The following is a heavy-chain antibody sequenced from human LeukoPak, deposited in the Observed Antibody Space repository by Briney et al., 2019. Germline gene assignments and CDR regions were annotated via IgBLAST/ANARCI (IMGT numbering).Heavy chain of an antibody. J-gene: IGHJ3*02. CDR3: AKDGLRYFDWLLLGNAFDI. V-gene: IGHV3-30*02. Sequence: GGSLRLSCAASGFTFSNYGMHWVRQAPGKGLEWVAFIRSDGDIKYYAASVKGRFTISRDNSKNTLYLQMNSLRAEDTAVYYCAKDGLRYFDWLLLGNAFDIWGQGTMVTVSS. D-gene: IGHD3-9*01. CDR2: IRSDGDIK. CDR1: GFTFSNYG.